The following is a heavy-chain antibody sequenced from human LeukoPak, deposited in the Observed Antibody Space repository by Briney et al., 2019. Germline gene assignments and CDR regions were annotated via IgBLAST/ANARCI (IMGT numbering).Heavy chain of an antibody. CDR1: GYTFTNNF. Sequence: ASVKVSCKASGYTFTNNFMHWVRQAPGQGLEWMGIINPSGDNTWYAQKFQGRVTMTRDMATSTDYMEVSSLRSEDTAVYYCATVPQRLAYCGGDCPILDYWGQGTLVTVSS. D-gene: IGHD2-21*02. CDR3: ATVPQRLAYCGGDCPILDY. CDR2: INPSGDNT. J-gene: IGHJ4*02. V-gene: IGHV1-46*01.